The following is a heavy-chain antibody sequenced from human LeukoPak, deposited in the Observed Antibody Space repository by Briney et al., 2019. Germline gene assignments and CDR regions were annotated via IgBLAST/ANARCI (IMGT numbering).Heavy chain of an antibody. D-gene: IGHD5-12*01. CDR3: ARVAGYSGYEPGYFED. J-gene: IGHJ4*02. Sequence: PGGSLRLSCAASGFTFSSYWMSWVRQAPGKGLEWVANIKQDGSEKYYVDSVKGRFTISRDNAKTSLYLQMNSLRAEDTAVYCARVAGYSGYEPGYFEDWGQGTLVTVSS. CDR2: IKQDGSEK. V-gene: IGHV3-7*01. CDR1: GFTFSSYW.